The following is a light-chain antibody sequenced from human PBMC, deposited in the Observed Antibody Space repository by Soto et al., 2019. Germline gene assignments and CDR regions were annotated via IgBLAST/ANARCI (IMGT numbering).Light chain of an antibody. CDR3: CLHTTTSSF. J-gene: IGLJ2*01. CDR1: TSDVGGYNF. Sequence: QSVLTQPASVSGWSGQSITISCTGTTSDVGGYNFVSWYQHHPGKAPKLIIYDVDNRPSGVSNRISASKSGNTASLTISRLQAEDEADYYCCLHTTTSSFFGGGTKLTVL. V-gene: IGLV2-14*03. CDR2: DVD.